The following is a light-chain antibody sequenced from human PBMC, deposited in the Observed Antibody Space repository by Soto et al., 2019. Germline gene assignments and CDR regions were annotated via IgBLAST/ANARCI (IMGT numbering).Light chain of an antibody. CDR1: QDIRRY. J-gene: IGKJ4*01. Sequence: DIQLTQSPTFLSASAGDRVSITCRASQDIRRYLVWYQQKPGKAPKFLIYDVSTLESGVPSRFSGSGSGTEFTLTISSLQPEDFATYYCQQYDSYPLTFGGGTRVEIK. V-gene: IGKV1-9*01. CDR2: DVS. CDR3: QQYDSYPLT.